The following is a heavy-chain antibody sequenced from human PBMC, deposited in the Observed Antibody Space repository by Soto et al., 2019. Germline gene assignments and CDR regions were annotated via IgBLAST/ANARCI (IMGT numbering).Heavy chain of an antibody. Sequence: ASVKVSCKASGYTFTSYYMHCVRQAPGQGLEWMGIINPSGGSTSYAQKFQGRVTMTRDTSTSTVYMELSSLRSEDTAVYYCARGASITIFGVVISYYYYGMDVWGQGTTVTVSS. D-gene: IGHD3-3*01. CDR2: INPSGGST. CDR1: GYTFTSYY. CDR3: ARGASITIFGVVISYYYYGMDV. V-gene: IGHV1-46*01. J-gene: IGHJ6*02.